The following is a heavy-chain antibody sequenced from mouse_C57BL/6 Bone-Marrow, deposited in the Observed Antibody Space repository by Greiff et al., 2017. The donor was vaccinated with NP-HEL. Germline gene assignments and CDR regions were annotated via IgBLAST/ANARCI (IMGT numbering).Heavy chain of an antibody. CDR3: ARFITTVVAHWYFDV. Sequence: VKVVESGPELVKPGASVKISCKASGYAFSSSWMNWVKQRPGKGLEWIGRIYPGDGDTNYNGKFKGKATLTADKSSSTAYMQLSSLTSEDSAVYFCARFITTVVAHWYFDVWGTGTTVTVSS. D-gene: IGHD1-1*01. CDR1: GYAFSSSW. J-gene: IGHJ1*03. CDR2: IYPGDGDT. V-gene: IGHV1-82*01.